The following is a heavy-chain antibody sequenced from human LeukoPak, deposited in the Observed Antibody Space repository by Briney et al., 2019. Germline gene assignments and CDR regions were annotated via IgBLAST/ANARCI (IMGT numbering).Heavy chain of an antibody. CDR3: ARVQVITIFGVVTLDAFDI. CDR2: ISRRERT. V-gene: IGHV4-34*01. J-gene: IGHJ3*02. Sequence: SETLSLTCAVYGGSFRGYYWSWLRHPPGKGLEGIGEISRRERTNYNPSLKSHVTISVDTSKNQFSLKLSSVTAADTAVYYCARVQVITIFGVVTLDAFDIWGQGTMVTVSS. D-gene: IGHD3-3*01. CDR1: GGSFRGYY.